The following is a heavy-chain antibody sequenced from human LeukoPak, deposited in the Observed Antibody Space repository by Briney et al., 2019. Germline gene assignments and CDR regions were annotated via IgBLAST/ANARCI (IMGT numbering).Heavy chain of an antibody. V-gene: IGHV1-69*05. D-gene: IGHD6-6*01. CDR1: GGTFSSYA. Sequence: SVKVSCKASGGTFSSYAISWVRQAPGQGLEWMRGIIPIFGTANYAQKFQGRVTITTDESTSTAYMELSSLRSEDTAVYYCAMSIAARLFYYYYYMDVWGKGTTVTVSS. CDR2: IIPIFGTA. J-gene: IGHJ6*03. CDR3: AMSIAARLFYYYYYMDV.